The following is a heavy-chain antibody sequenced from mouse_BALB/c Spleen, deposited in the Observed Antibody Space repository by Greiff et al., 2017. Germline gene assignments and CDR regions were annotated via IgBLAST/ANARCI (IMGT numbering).Heavy chain of an antibody. Sequence: EVQLQQSGAELVKPGASVKLSCTASGFNIKDTYMHWVKQRPEQGLEWIGRIDPANGNTQYDPKFQGKATITADTSSNTAYLQLSSLTSEDTAVYYCARYNYGSPLDYWGQGTTLTVSS. J-gene: IGHJ2*01. CDR3: ARYNYGSPLDY. D-gene: IGHD1-1*01. CDR2: IDPANGNT. CDR1: GFNIKDTY. V-gene: IGHV14-3*02.